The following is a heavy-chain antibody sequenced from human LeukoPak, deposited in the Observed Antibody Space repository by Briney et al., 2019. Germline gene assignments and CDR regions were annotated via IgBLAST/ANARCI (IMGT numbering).Heavy chain of an antibody. CDR2: ISSSGSTI. CDR1: GFTFSDYY. V-gene: IGHV3-11*04. D-gene: IGHD3-22*01. J-gene: IGHJ4*02. Sequence: PGGSLRLSCAASGFTFSDYYMSWLRQAPGKGLEWVSYISSSGSTIYYADSVKGRFTISRDNAKNSLYLQMNSLRAEDTAVYYCARSKILYDSSGYTFDYWGQGTLVTVSS. CDR3: ARSKILYDSSGYTFDY.